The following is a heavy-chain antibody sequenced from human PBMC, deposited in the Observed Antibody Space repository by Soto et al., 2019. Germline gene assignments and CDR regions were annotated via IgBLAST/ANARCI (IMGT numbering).Heavy chain of an antibody. V-gene: IGHV5-51*01. CDR1: GYSFTSYW. CDR2: IYPGDSDT. D-gene: IGHD6-13*01. CDR3: ARHHGSPGSYFGLDV. Sequence: GESLKISCKGSGYSFTSYWINWVRQMPGKGLEWMGIIYPGDSDTRYSPSFQGQVTISADKSIDTAYLQWRSLKASDTAVYYCARHHGSPGSYFGLDVWGQRTTVTVSS. J-gene: IGHJ6*02.